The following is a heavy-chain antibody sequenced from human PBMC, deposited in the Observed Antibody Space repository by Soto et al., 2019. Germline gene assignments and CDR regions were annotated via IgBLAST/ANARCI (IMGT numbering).Heavy chain of an antibody. CDR1: GGSISSSSYY. J-gene: IGHJ5*02. D-gene: IGHD3-22*01. Sequence: SETLSLTCTVSGGSISSSSYYWGWIRQPPGKGLEWIGSIYYSGSTYYNPSLKSRVTISVDTSKNQFSLKLSSVTAADTAVYYCARRDPITMLVVGPWVQGTLVT. V-gene: IGHV4-39*01. CDR2: IYYSGST. CDR3: ARRDPITMLVVGP.